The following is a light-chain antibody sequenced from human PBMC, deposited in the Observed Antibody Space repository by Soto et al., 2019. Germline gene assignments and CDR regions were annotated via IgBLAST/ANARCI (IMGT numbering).Light chain of an antibody. J-gene: IGKJ2*01. CDR3: QQYGSSPYT. V-gene: IGKV3-20*01. CDR1: QSVSSSY. Sequence: EIVLTQSPGTLSLSPGERATLSCRASQSVSSSYLAWYQQKPGQAPRVLIYGASSRATGIPDRFSGSGSGRDFTLTISRLEPEDLAVFYCQQYGSSPYTFGQGTKLEIK. CDR2: GAS.